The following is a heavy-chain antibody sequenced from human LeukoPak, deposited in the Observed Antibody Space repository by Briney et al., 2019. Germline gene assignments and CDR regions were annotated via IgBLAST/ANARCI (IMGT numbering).Heavy chain of an antibody. J-gene: IGHJ5*02. CDR1: GGSFSSYY. CDR2: INHSGST. V-gene: IGHV4-34*01. CDR3: ARHHVLRYFDWAATNWFDP. Sequence: SETLSLTCAVYGGSFSSYYWSWIRQPPGKGLEWIGEINHSGSTNYNPSLRSRVTISVDTSKNQFSLKLSSVTAADTAVYYCARHHVLRYFDWAATNWFDPWGQGTLVTVSS. D-gene: IGHD3-9*01.